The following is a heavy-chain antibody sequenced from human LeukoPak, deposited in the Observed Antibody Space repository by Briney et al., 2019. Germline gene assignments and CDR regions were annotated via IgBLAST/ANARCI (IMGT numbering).Heavy chain of an antibody. D-gene: IGHD5-12*01. V-gene: IGHV3-33*08. Sequence: GGSLRLSCAASGFTVSSNYVSWVRQAPGKGLEWVAVIWYDGSNKYYADSVKGRFTISRDNSKNTLYLQMNSLRAEDTAVYYCARDLRGHDAFDIWGQGTMVTVSS. CDR2: IWYDGSNK. J-gene: IGHJ3*02. CDR3: ARDLRGHDAFDI. CDR1: GFTVSSNY.